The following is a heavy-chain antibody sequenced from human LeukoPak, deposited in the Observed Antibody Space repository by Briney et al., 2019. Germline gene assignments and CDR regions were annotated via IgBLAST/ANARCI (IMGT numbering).Heavy chain of an antibody. V-gene: IGHV3-7*01. CDR2: IKQDGSEK. J-gene: IGHJ5*02. D-gene: IGHD2-2*01. CDR1: GFTFSSYW. CDR3: ARAMQYQLLTLYNWFDP. Sequence: GSLRLSCAASGFTFSSYWMSWFRQAPGKGLEWVANIKQDGSEKYYVDSVKGRFTISRDNAKNSLYLQTNRLRAEDTAVYYWARAMQYQLLTLYNWFDPWGQGTLVTVSS.